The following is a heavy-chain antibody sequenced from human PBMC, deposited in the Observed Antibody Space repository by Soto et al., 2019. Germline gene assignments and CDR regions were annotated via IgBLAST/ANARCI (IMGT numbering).Heavy chain of an antibody. J-gene: IGHJ3*02. CDR2: IYYSGT. V-gene: IGHV4-59*01. CDR3: ARTYDGSGPNSGGYGFDI. Sequence: SETLSLTCSVSGGYISSYDWSWIRQPPGKGLEWIAYIYYSGTSYNPSLKSRVSISLDTPKNQFSLKLSSVTAADTAVYYCARTYDGSGPNSGGYGFDIWGQGTLVTVSS. D-gene: IGHD3-22*01. CDR1: GGYISSYD.